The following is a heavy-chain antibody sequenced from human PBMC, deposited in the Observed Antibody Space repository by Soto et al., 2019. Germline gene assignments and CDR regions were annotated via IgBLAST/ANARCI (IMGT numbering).Heavy chain of an antibody. D-gene: IGHD3-22*01. CDR3: AKEGYYDSSGYSRYYYGMDV. CDR2: ISGSGGST. V-gene: IGHV3-23*01. CDR1: GFTFSSYA. J-gene: IGHJ6*02. Sequence: LRLSCAASGFTFSSYAMSWVCQAPGKGLEWVSAISGSGGSTYYADSVKGRFTSSRDNSKNTLYLQMNSLRADDTAVYYCAKEGYYDSSGYSRYYYGMDVWGHGTTVTNSS.